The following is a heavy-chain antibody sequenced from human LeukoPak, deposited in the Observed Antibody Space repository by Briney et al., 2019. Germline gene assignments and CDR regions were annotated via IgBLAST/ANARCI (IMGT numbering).Heavy chain of an antibody. J-gene: IGHJ3*02. D-gene: IGHD1-26*01. CDR1: GGSISSSSYY. V-gene: IGHV4-39*07. Sequence: WETLSLTCIVSGGSISSSSYYWGWIRQPPGKGLEWIGSIYHSGSTYYNPSLKSRVTISVDTSKNHFSLKLRSVTAADTAVYYCARGPVGGATYYDGDAFDIWGQGTMVTVSS. CDR3: ARGPVGGATYYDGDAFDI. CDR2: IYHSGST.